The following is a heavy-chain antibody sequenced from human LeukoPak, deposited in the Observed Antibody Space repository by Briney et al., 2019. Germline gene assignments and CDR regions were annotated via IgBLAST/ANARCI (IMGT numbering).Heavy chain of an antibody. Sequence: SETLSLTCTVSGGSMRSYYWSWIRQPPGKGLEWIGYIYYSGSTNYNPSLKSRVSISVDTSKNQFSLNLRSVTAADTAVYYCATSWAASGAQYFQHWGQGTLVTVSS. V-gene: IGHV4-59*01. CDR3: ATSWAASGAQYFQH. CDR1: GGSMRSYY. J-gene: IGHJ1*01. D-gene: IGHD2-15*01. CDR2: IYYSGST.